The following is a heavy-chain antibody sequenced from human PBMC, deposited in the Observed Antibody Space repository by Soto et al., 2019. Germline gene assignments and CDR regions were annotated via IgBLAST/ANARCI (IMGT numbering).Heavy chain of an antibody. Sequence: QVQLVESGGGVVQPGRSLRLSCAASGFTFSSYAMHWVRQAPGKGLEWVAVISYDGSNKYYADSVKGRFTISRDNSKNPLYLPMNSLRAEDTAVYYGARALGYYYYGMDVWGQGTTVTVSS. V-gene: IGHV3-30-3*01. J-gene: IGHJ6*02. CDR2: ISYDGSNK. CDR1: GFTFSSYA. D-gene: IGHD3-16*01. CDR3: ARALGYYYYGMDV.